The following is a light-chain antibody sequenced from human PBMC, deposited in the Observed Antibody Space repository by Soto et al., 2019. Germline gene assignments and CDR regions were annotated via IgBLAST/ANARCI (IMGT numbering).Light chain of an antibody. Sequence: EIVLTQSPGTLSLSPGERATLSCRASQSVNSLFFGWHQQKPGQAPRLLIYGTTNRAAGIPDRFSGSGSGTDFTLTISRPETDDSAVYFCQQYGISPKTFGQGTKVDIK. CDR1: QSVNSLF. CDR2: GTT. J-gene: IGKJ1*01. CDR3: QQYGISPKT. V-gene: IGKV3-20*01.